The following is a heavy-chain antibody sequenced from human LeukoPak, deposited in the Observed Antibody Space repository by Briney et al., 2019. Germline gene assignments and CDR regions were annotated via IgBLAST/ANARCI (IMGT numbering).Heavy chain of an antibody. Sequence: GGSLRLSWAASGFTFSSYGMHWVRQAPGKGLEWVAVISYDGSNKYYADSVKGRFTISRDNSKNTLYLQMNSLRAEDTAVYYCASHVDTAMVDDYWGQGTLVTVSS. J-gene: IGHJ4*02. CDR3: ASHVDTAMVDDY. CDR2: ISYDGSNK. CDR1: GFTFSSYG. V-gene: IGHV3-30*03. D-gene: IGHD5-18*01.